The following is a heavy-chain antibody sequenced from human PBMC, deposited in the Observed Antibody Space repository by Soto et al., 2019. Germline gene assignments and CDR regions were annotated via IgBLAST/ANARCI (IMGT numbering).Heavy chain of an antibody. Sequence: GASVKVSCEASGYTFTSYGISWVRQAPGQGLECMGWISAYNGNTNYAQKLQGRVTMTTDTSTSTAYMELRSLRSDDTAVYYCARVSSRITIFGVVTDNWFDPWGQGTLVTVSS. V-gene: IGHV1-18*01. CDR3: ARVSSRITIFGVVTDNWFDP. CDR1: GYTFTSYG. J-gene: IGHJ5*02. CDR2: ISAYNGNT. D-gene: IGHD3-3*01.